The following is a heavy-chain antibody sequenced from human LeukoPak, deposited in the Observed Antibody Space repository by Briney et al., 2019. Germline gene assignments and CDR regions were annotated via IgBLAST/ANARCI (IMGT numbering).Heavy chain of an antibody. V-gene: IGHV3-49*04. Sequence: GSLILSCTTFGCIFGDFAMSWVRQAPGKGLEGVGLFRRKSYGGLKAYVASLNGRFTISIYDSKSIAYLQLNSLKTEDTAIYYCTREVVVAAHWFDPWGQGTLVTVSS. D-gene: IGHD2-15*01. CDR2: FRRKSYGGLK. CDR3: TREVVVAAHWFDP. CDR1: GCIFGDFA. J-gene: IGHJ5*02.